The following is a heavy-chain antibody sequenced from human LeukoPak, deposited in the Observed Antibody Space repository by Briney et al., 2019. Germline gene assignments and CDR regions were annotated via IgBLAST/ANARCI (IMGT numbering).Heavy chain of an antibody. CDR3: ARGLRRYYGSGGYSNYYYGMDV. CDR1: GGSFSGYY. Sequence: SETLSLTCAVYGGSFSGYYWSWIRQPPGKGLEWIGEINHSGSTNYNPSLKSRVTISVDTSKNQFSLKLSSVTAADTAVYYCARGLRRYYGSGGYSNYYYGMDVWGKGTTVTVSS. D-gene: IGHD3-10*01. J-gene: IGHJ6*04. V-gene: IGHV4-34*01. CDR2: INHSGST.